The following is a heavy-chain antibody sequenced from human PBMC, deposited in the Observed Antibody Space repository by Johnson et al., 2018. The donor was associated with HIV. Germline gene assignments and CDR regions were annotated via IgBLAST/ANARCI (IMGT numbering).Heavy chain of an antibody. D-gene: IGHD6-6*01. Sequence: QMLLVESGGGVVQPGGSLRLSCVASGFKFSGYGMHWVRQAPGKELEWVSCLRYDGTDQFYADSVKGRFTISRDNSKSTVYLQMNRLRPEDSAVYFCAKTQSSIGGLDAFDLWGQGTQVIVAS. V-gene: IGHV3-30*02. J-gene: IGHJ3*01. CDR2: LRYDGTDQ. CDR3: AKTQSSIGGLDAFDL. CDR1: GFKFSGYG.